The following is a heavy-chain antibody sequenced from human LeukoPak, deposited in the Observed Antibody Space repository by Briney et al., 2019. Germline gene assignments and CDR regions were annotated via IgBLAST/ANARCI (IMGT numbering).Heavy chain of an antibody. CDR2: ISSDGGST. CDR1: GFTISSYA. CDR3: VKDRWVDY. J-gene: IGHJ4*02. Sequence: PGGSLRLPCSVSGFTISSYAMHWVRQAPGKGLEYVSSISSDGGSTFYADSVKGRFTISRDNSKNTLSLQMSSLRTEDTAVYYCVKDRWVDYWGQGTLVTVSS. V-gene: IGHV3-64D*06. D-gene: IGHD4-23*01.